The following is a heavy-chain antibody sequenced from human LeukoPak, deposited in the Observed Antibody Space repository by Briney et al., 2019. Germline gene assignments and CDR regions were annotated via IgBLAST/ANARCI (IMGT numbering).Heavy chain of an antibody. CDR3: ARALGYCSSTSCYDSYFDY. Sequence: PGGSLRLSCAASGFTFSSYSMNWVRQAPGKGLGWVSSISSSSSYIYYADSVKGRFTISRDNAKNSLYLQMNSLRAEDTAVYYCARALGYCSSTSCYDSYFDYWGQGTLVTVSS. V-gene: IGHV3-21*01. CDR2: ISSSSSYI. D-gene: IGHD2-2*01. CDR1: GFTFSSYS. J-gene: IGHJ4*02.